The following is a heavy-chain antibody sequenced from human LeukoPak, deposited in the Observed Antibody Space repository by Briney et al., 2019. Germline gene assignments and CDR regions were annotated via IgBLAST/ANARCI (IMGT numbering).Heavy chain of an antibody. Sequence: SETLSLTCTVSGGSISSYYWSWIRQPAGKGLEWIGRIYTSGSTNYNPSLKSRVTMSVGTSKNQFSLKLSSVTAADTAVYYCATSGYSSSCPDYWGQGTLVTVSS. V-gene: IGHV4-4*07. J-gene: IGHJ4*02. CDR3: ATSGYSSSCPDY. D-gene: IGHD6-13*01. CDR1: GGSISSYY. CDR2: IYTSGST.